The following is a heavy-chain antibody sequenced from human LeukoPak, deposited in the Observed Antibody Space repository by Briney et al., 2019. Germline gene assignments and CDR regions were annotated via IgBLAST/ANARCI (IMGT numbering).Heavy chain of an antibody. CDR1: GGTFSSYA. CDR3: ARGRSRVYCSSTSCYTGGAFDY. CDR2: IIPIFGTA. V-gene: IGHV1-69*05. Sequence: SVKVSCKASGGTFSSYAISWVRQAPGQGLEWMGGIIPIFGTANYAQKFQGRVTITTDESTSTAYMGLSSLRSEDTAVYYCARGRSRVYCSSTSCYTGGAFDYWGQGTLVTVSS. J-gene: IGHJ4*02. D-gene: IGHD2-2*02.